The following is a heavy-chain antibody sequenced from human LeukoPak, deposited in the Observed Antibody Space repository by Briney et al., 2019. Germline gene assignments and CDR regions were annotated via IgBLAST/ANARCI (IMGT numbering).Heavy chain of an antibody. Sequence: PSETLSLTCTVSGGSISRNYWSWIRQPPGKGLEWIGYICYSGSTNYNPSLKSRVTISIDTSKNQFSLKLSSVTAADTAVYYCARPILTGYSVDDYWGQGTLVTVSS. J-gene: IGHJ4*02. CDR3: ARPILTGYSVDDY. CDR2: ICYSGST. D-gene: IGHD3-9*01. V-gene: IGHV4-59*08. CDR1: GGSISRNY.